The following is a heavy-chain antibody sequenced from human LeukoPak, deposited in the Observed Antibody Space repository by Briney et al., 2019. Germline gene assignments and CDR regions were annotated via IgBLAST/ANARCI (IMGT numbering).Heavy chain of an antibody. V-gene: IGHV3-53*01. J-gene: IGHJ1*01. CDR1: GLTVSSKY. CDR3: ARYFSGYNSV. D-gene: IGHD5-12*01. Sequence: GGSLRLSCAASGLTVSSKYMSWVRQAPGKGLEWVSVIYNNGNTHYADSVKGRFTISRDNAKNSLYLQMNSLRDEDTAVYYCARYFSGYNSVWGQGTQVIVSS. CDR2: IYNNGNT.